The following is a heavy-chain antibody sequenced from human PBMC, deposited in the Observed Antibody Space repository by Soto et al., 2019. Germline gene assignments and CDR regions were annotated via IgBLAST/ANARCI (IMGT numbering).Heavy chain of an antibody. CDR3: ARGSSYYGSFMDV. V-gene: IGHV4-34*01. CDR1: GGSFSGYY. J-gene: IGHJ6*02. Sequence: PSETLSLTGAVYGGSFSGYYWSWIRQPPGKGLEWIGEINHSGSTNYNPSLKSRVTISVDTSKNQFSLKLSSVTAADTAVYYCARGSSYYGSFMDVWGQGTTVTVSS. D-gene: IGHD3-10*01. CDR2: INHSGST.